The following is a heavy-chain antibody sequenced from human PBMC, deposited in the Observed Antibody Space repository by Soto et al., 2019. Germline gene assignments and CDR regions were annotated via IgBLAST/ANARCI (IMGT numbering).Heavy chain of an antibody. J-gene: IGHJ2*01. CDR2: IDPSDSYT. D-gene: IGHD3-22*01. V-gene: IGHV5-10-1*01. Sequence: PGESLKISCKGSGYSFTSYWISWVRQMPGKGLEWMGRIDPSDSYTNYSPSFQGHVTISADKSISTAYLQWSSLKASDTAMYYCARHAYYYDCSGYYDGDSYWYFDLWGRGTLVTVSS. CDR1: GYSFTSYW. CDR3: ARHAYYYDCSGYYDGDSYWYFDL.